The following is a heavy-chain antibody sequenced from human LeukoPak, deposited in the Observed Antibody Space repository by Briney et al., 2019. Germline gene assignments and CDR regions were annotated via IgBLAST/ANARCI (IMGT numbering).Heavy chain of an antibody. D-gene: IGHD3-22*01. Sequence: GGSLRLSCAASGFTFNSYAMQWVRQAPDKGLEWVSVISYDGRQKYYADSVKGRFTISRDNSKNTLYVQMNSLRGEDTAVYYCARDRHQYDTSGYYYHYYYYGMDVWGQGTTVTVSS. V-gene: IGHV3-30*04. J-gene: IGHJ6*02. CDR3: ARDRHQYDTSGYYYHYYYYGMDV. CDR2: ISYDGRQK. CDR1: GFTFNSYA.